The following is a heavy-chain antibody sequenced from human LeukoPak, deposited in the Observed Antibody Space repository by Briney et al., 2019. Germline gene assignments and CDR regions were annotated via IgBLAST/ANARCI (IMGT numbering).Heavy chain of an antibody. V-gene: IGHV1-69*05. CDR1: GGTFSSYA. CDR3: ARDRAYYDILTGYSIYGMDV. D-gene: IGHD3-9*01. CDR2: IIPIFGTA. J-gene: IGHJ6*02. Sequence: SVKVSCKASGGTFSSYAISWVRQAPGQGLEWMGGIIPIFGTANYAQKLQGRVTMTTDTSTSTAYMELRSLRSDDTAVYYCARDRAYYDILTGYSIYGMDVWGQGTTVTVSS.